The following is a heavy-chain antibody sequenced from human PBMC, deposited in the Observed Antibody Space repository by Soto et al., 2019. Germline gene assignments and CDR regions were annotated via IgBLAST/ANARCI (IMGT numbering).Heavy chain of an antibody. D-gene: IGHD2-8*02. CDR1: GFTLNNFA. V-gene: IGHV3-30*04. CDR3: ATDGVVYVVSGLYYFDN. Sequence: QVQLVESGGGVVQPGSSLRLSCSASGFTLNNFAMHWVRQVPGKGLEWLAFISYNGKNKYYGDSVKGRFTISRDDSKNTLYLQMNSLRSEDTAVYYCATDGVVYVVSGLYYFDNWGQGTLVTVSS. J-gene: IGHJ4*02. CDR2: ISYNGKNK.